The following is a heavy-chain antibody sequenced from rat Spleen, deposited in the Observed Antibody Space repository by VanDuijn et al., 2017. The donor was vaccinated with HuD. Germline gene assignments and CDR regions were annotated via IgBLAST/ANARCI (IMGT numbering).Heavy chain of an antibody. V-gene: IGHV5-46*01. D-gene: IGHD1-10*01. CDR1: GFTFSSFP. J-gene: IGHJ3*01. Sequence: EVQLVESGGGLVQPGRSMKLSCAASGFTFSSFPMAWVRQAPTKGLEWVATISTSGGSTYYRDSVKGRFTISRDNAKSTLSLQMDSLRSEDTATYYCARHGIYNNYGWFAYWGQGTLVTVSS. CDR3: ARHGIYNNYGWFAY. CDR2: ISTSGGST.